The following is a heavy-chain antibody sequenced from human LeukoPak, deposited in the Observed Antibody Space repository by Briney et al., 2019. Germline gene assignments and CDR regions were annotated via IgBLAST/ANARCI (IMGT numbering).Heavy chain of an antibody. J-gene: IGHJ4*02. CDR3: AKEVSSAGWYGLEN. CDR1: GHTFSHLD. D-gene: IGHD6-19*01. Sequence: GGPQTLPCALWGHTFSHLDMRGARRARGRAVVGVSPIIGGAGSTYYADSVKGRFTISSDNSNSILYFHMNSLRAEDTAVYYCAKEVSSAGWYGLENWGQGTLVTVSS. V-gene: IGHV3-23*01. CDR2: IIGGAGST.